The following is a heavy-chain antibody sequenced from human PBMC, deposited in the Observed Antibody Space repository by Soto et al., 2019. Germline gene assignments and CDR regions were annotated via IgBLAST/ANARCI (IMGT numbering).Heavy chain of an antibody. Sequence: PGGSLRLSCGTSGFTFASASMSWVRQAPGKGLEWVSSVTPSGDATYSADSVKGRFTISRDNSKNTLYLQMNSLRVEDTAVYYCAKLTTSWGQGTLVTVSS. CDR3: AKLTTS. J-gene: IGHJ5*02. CDR1: GFTFASAS. V-gene: IGHV3-23*01. CDR2: VTPSGDAT.